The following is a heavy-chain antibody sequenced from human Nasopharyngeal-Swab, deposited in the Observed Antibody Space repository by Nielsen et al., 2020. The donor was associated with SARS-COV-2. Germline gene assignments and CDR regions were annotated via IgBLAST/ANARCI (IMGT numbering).Heavy chain of an antibody. V-gene: IGHV4-34*01. Sequence: ETLSLTCAVYGGSFSGYYWSWIRQPPGKGLEWIGEINHSGSTNYNPSLKSRVTISVDTSKNQFSLKLSSVTAADTAVYYCARGPVVTLDYWGQGTLVTVSS. J-gene: IGHJ4*02. CDR1: GGSFSGYY. D-gene: IGHD4-23*01. CDR3: ARGPVVTLDY. CDR2: INHSGST.